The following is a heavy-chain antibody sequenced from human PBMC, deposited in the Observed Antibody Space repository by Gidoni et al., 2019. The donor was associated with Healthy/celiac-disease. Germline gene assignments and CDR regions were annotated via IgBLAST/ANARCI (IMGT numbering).Heavy chain of an antibody. CDR3: AGVRGVATRVRYAFDL. CDR1: AGSISRSNW. V-gene: IGHV4-4*02. D-gene: IGHD1-26*01. J-gene: IGHJ3*01. CDR2: IYHSGST. Sequence: QVQLQESGPGLVKPSGTLSPTCAVSAGSISRSNWCSWVRKPPGKGLEWIGEIYHSGSTNYNPSLMSRVPISVDKSKNQFSLKLSSVAAADTAVYYCAGVRGVATRVRYAFDLWGQGTMVTVSS.